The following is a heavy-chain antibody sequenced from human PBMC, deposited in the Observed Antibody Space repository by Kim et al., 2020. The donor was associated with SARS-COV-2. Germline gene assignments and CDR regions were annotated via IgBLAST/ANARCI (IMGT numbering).Heavy chain of an antibody. CDR2: SGSAGGI. Sequence: GGSLRLSCTASGVTFSSYAMGWVRQTPGKGLEWVSTSGSAGGIYYADSVKGRFTISRDNSKTTLFLQMNSLRAEDTAVYYCAKVSSGWSFDYWGQGTLVT. V-gene: IGHV3-23*01. CDR1: GVTFSSYA. J-gene: IGHJ4*02. CDR3: AKVSSGWSFDY. D-gene: IGHD6-19*01.